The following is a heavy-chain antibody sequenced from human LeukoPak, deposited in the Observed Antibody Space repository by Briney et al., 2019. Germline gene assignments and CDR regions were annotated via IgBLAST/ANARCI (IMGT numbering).Heavy chain of an antibody. J-gene: IGHJ6*03. CDR1: GDIFNSYS. D-gene: IGHD1-26*01. V-gene: IGHV1-69*05. CDR2: IIPIFGSA. CDR3: ARVGRSRGSLPNSYYYMDV. Sequence: GASVKVSCKASGDIFNSYSISWVRQAPGQGLEWTGGIIPIFGSANYAQKFQGRVTITTDQSTTTAYMELSSLSSEDTAVYYCARVGRSRGSLPNSYYYMDVWGKGTTVTVSS.